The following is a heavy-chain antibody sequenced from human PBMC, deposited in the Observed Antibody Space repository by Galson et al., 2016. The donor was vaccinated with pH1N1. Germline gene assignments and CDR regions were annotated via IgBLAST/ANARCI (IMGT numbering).Heavy chain of an antibody. Sequence: QSGAEVKKAGESLKISCKASGYSFTTYWIGWVRQVPGKGLEWMGNIYPGDSDTTYSPSFQGQVTFSVDKSITTAFLHWNSLEASDTAIYICAKRGGCLRPGAFDFWGQGTLVSVSS. CDR1: GYSFTTYW. CDR3: AKRGGCLRPGAFDF. D-gene: IGHD3-16*01. CDR2: IYPGDSDT. J-gene: IGHJ3*01. V-gene: IGHV5-51*01.